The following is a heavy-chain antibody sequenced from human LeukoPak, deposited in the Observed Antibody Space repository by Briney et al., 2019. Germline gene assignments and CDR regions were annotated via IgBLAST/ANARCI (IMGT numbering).Heavy chain of an antibody. D-gene: IGHD1-7*01. CDR1: GYTFTSYG. CDR3: AREALTGTTHRSFDY. CDR2: INPNSGGT. J-gene: IGHJ4*02. Sequence: ASVKVSCKASGYTFTSYGISWVRQAPGQGLEWMGRINPNSGGTNYAQKFQGRVTMTRDTSISTAYMELSRLRSDDTAVYYCAREALTGTTHRSFDYWGQGTLVTVSS. V-gene: IGHV1-2*06.